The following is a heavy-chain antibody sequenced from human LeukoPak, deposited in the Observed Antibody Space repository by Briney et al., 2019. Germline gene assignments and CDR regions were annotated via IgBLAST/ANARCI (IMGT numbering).Heavy chain of an antibody. V-gene: IGHV3-48*01. CDR1: GFTFGDHI. CDR3: ASMTTAY. D-gene: IGHD4-17*01. Sequence: PGGSLRLSCAASGFTFGDHIMNWVRQLPGKRLEWVAYVSGSGSTVYYADSVKGRFTVSRDNGKSSLYLQMNSLRVEDTALYYCASMTTAYWGQGTLVTVSS. J-gene: IGHJ4*02. CDR2: VSGSGSTV.